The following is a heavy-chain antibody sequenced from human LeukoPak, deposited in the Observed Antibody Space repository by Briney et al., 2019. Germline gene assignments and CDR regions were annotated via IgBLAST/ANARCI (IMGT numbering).Heavy chain of an antibody. CDR2: IYHSGST. D-gene: IGHD5-24*01. V-gene: IGHV4-38-2*02. J-gene: IGHJ6*03. CDR1: GYSISSGYY. CDR3: AREEDGANYYYYYMDV. Sequence: SETLSLTCTVSGYSISSGYYWGWIRQPPGKGLEWIGGIYHSGSTYYNPSLKSRVTISVDTSKNQFSLKLSSVTAADTAVYYCAREEDGANYYYYYMDVWGKGTTVTVSS.